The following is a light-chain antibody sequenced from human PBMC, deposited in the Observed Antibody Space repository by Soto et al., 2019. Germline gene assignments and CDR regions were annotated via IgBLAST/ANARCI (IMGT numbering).Light chain of an antibody. J-gene: IGLJ1*01. Sequence: SALTQPPSASGSPGQSVTISCTGTSSDISTYDYVSWYQHLPDKAPKLIIYEVSKRPSGVPDRFSGSKSGNTASLTVSGLQAEDEGDYYCCSYGGGNNFYVFGTGTKVTIL. CDR2: EVS. CDR1: SSDISTYDY. CDR3: CSYGGGNNFYV. V-gene: IGLV2-8*01.